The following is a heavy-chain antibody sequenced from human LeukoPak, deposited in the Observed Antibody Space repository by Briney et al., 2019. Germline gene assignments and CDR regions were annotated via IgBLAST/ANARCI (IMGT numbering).Heavy chain of an antibody. V-gene: IGHV4-39*07. CDR1: GVFISSSNSY. D-gene: IGHD3-22*01. J-gene: IGHJ4*02. CDR2: IYYSGNT. Sequence: SETLSLTCTVSGVFISSSNSYWGWIRQPPGKGLEWIGSIYYSGNTYYNASLKSQVSISIDTSKNRFSLKLSSVTAADTAVYYCAGGYYYDSSGYYTTFDYWGQGTLVTVSS. CDR3: AGGYYYDSSGYYTTFDY.